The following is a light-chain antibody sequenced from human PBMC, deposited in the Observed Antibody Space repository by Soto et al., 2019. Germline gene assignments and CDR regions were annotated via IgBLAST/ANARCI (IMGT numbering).Light chain of an antibody. CDR1: QSVSSSY. J-gene: IGKJ1*01. Sequence: GLSQSPGTLSLSQGERATLSCRASQSVSSSYLSWYQQKPGQTPRLLIYGVSRRATGIPDRFSGSGSGADFTLTIIRLEPEDFAVYYCQQYDISPWTFGQGTKVDIK. V-gene: IGKV3-20*01. CDR3: QQYDISPWT. CDR2: GVS.